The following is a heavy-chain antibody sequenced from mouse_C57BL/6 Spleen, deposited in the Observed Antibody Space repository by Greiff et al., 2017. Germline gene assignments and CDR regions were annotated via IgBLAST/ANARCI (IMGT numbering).Heavy chain of an antibody. J-gene: IGHJ2*01. CDR1: GYTFTSYW. CDR2: INPSNGGT. CDR3: ARGAWPYYFDY. V-gene: IGHV1-53*01. Sequence: QVQLKQSGTELVKPGASVKLSCKASGYTFTSYWMHWVKQRPGQGLEWIGNINPSNGGTNYNEKFKSKATLTVDKSSSTAYMQLSSLTSEDSAVYYCARGAWPYYFDYWGQGTTLTVSS.